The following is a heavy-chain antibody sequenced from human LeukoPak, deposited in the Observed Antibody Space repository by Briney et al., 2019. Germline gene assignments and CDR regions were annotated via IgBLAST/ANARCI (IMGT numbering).Heavy chain of an antibody. CDR3: ARAGDAFDI. CDR2: IWYDGSDK. J-gene: IGHJ3*02. Sequence: PGGSLRLSCAASGFTFSSYGMHWVRQAPGKGLEWVAVIWYDGSDKYYTDSVKGRFTISRDNSKDTLYLQMSSLRAEDTATYYCARAGDAFDIWGQGTLVTVSS. CDR1: GFTFSSYG. V-gene: IGHV3-33*01.